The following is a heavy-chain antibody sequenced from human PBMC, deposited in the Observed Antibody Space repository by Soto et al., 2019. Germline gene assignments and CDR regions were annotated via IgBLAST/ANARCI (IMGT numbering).Heavy chain of an antibody. CDR3: ANSRTGSYDSSGYYAY. D-gene: IGHD3-22*01. J-gene: IGHJ4*02. V-gene: IGHV1-69*13. CDR2: IIPIFGTS. Sequence: SVKVSCKASGGTFSSYAISWVRQAPGQGLEWMGGIIPIFGTSNYAQKFQGRVTITADESTSTAYMELSSLRSEDTAVYYCANSRTGSYDSSGYYAYLGKETLVIVSS. CDR1: GGTFSSYA.